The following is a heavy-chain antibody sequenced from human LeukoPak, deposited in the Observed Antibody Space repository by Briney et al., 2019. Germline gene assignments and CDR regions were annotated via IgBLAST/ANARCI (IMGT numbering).Heavy chain of an antibody. J-gene: IGHJ6*02. CDR2: ISYDGSNK. V-gene: IGHV3-30-3*01. CDR1: GFTFSSYA. Sequence: GGSLRLSCAASGFTFSSYAMHWVRQAPGKGLEWVAVISYDGSNKYYADSVKGRFTISRDNSKNTLYLQMNSLRAEDTAVYYCERGKRLVNGMDVWGQGTTVTVSS. D-gene: IGHD6-6*01. CDR3: ERGKRLVNGMDV.